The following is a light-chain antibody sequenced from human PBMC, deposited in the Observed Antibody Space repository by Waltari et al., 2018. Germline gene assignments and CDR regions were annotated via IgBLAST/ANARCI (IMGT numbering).Light chain of an antibody. J-gene: IGLJ2*01. V-gene: IGLV1-40*01. Sequence: QSVLTQPPSVSGAPGQRVTITWTGSSYNIGAGYDVHWYQQFPGTAPKLLIYHNSNRPSGVPDRFSGSKSGTSASLAITGLLAEDEADYYCQSFDSSLNAVLFGGGTKLTVL. CDR3: QSFDSSLNAVL. CDR1: SYNIGAGYD. CDR2: HNS.